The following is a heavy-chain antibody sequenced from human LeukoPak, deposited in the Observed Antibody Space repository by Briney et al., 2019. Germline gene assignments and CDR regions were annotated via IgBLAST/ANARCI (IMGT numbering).Heavy chain of an antibody. CDR2: IYYSGST. D-gene: IGHD3-3*01. CDR3: ARALGNYDFWSGYYPAFDY. V-gene: IGHV4-39*07. J-gene: IGHJ4*02. CDR1: GGSISSSSYY. Sequence: SETLSLTCTVSGGSISSSSYYRGWIRQPPGKGLEWIGSIYYSGSTYYNPSLKSRVTISVGTSKNQFSLKLSSVTAADTAVYYCARALGNYDFWSGYYPAFDYWGQGTLVTVSS.